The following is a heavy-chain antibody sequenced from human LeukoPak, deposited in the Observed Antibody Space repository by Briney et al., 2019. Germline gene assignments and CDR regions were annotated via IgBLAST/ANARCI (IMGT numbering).Heavy chain of an antibody. CDR1: GGSISSSNW. CDR2: IYHSGST. V-gene: IGHV4-4*02. D-gene: IGHD4/OR15-4a*01. Sequence: PSETLSLTCAVSGGSISSSNWWSWVRQPPGKGLEWIGEIYHSGSTHYNPSLKSRVTISVDTSKNQFSLQLNSVTPEDTAVYYCAREGAYFDYWGQGTLVTVSS. CDR3: AREGAYFDY. J-gene: IGHJ4*02.